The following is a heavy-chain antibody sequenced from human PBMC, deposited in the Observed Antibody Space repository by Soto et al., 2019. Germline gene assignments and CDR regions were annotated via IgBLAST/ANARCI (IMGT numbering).Heavy chain of an antibody. D-gene: IGHD3-22*01. Sequence: GGSLRVSCAASGVTLSSYRKHWVRQAPGKGLEWVSYIRSSSSTIYYADSVKGRFTISRDNAKNSLYLQMNSLRAEDTAVYYCARDRFDYYDSSGYWRFDPWGQGT. CDR2: IRSSSSTI. J-gene: IGHJ5*02. CDR1: GVTLSSYR. V-gene: IGHV3-48*01. CDR3: ARDRFDYYDSSGYWRFDP.